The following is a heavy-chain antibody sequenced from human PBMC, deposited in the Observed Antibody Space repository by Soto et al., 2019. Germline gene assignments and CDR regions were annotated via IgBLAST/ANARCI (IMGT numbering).Heavy chain of an antibody. CDR3: AKPRQITSLLLYYFDY. J-gene: IGHJ4*02. D-gene: IGHD2-15*01. CDR2: IYSGGSA. V-gene: IGHV3-53*05. CDR1: GFTVSSNY. Sequence: PGGSLRLSCAASGFTVSSNYMTWVRQAPGKGLEWVSVIYSGGSAYYADSVKGRFTISRDNSKNTLYLQMNSLRAEDTAVYYCAKPRQITSLLLYYFDYWGQGTLVTVSS.